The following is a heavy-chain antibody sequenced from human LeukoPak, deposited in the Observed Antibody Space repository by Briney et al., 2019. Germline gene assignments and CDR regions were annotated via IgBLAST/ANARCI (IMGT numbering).Heavy chain of an antibody. CDR1: GVSISSSSYY. D-gene: IGHD5-18*01. J-gene: IGHJ4*02. V-gene: IGHV4-39*01. CDR3: AHGGYSYDFDY. Sequence: SETLSLTCTVSGVSISSSSYYWGWIRQPPGKGLEWIGNIYSSGSTYYNPSLKSRVTMSVDTSKNQFSLKLSSVTATDTAVYYCAHGGYSYDFDYWGQGTLVTVSS. CDR2: IYSSGST.